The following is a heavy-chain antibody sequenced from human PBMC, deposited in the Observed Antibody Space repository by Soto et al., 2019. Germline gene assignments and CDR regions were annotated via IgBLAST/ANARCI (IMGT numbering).Heavy chain of an antibody. CDR3: ARSDPYYYDSSGYYSYYFDY. J-gene: IGHJ4*02. CDR2: IYYSGST. Sequence: QVQLQESGPGLVKPSQTLSLTCTVSGGSISSGGYYWSWIRQHPGKGLEWIGYIYYSGSTYYNPSLKSRVTISVDTSKSQFSLKLSSVTAADTAVYYCARSDPYYYDSSGYYSYYFDYWGQGTLVTVSS. D-gene: IGHD3-22*01. CDR1: GGSISSGGYY. V-gene: IGHV4-31*03.